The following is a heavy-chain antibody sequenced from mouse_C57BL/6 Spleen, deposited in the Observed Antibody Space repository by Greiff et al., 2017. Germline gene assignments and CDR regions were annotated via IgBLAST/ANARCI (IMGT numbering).Heavy chain of an antibody. CDR3: ARFDYDVDY. CDR2: IYPGSGNT. D-gene: IGHD2-4*01. J-gene: IGHJ2*01. Sequence: QVQLQQSGAELVRPGASVKLSCKASGYTFTDYYINWVKQRPGQGLEWIARIYPGSGNTYYNEKFKGKATLTAEKSSSTAYMQLSSLTSEDSAVXFCARFDYDVDYWGQGTTLTVSS. V-gene: IGHV1-76*01. CDR1: GYTFTDYY.